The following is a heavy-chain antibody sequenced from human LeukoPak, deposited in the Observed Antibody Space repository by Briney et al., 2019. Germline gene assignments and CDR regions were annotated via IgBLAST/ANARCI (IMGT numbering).Heavy chain of an antibody. CDR2: IYYSGST. D-gene: IGHD4-11*01. J-gene: IGHJ3*02. CDR3: ARSDDYSNYYAFDI. V-gene: IGHV4-59*01. Sequence: PSQTLSLTCTVSGGSISSYYWSWIRQPPGKGLEWIGYIYYSGSTNYNPSLKSRVTISVDTSKNQFSLKLSSVTAADTAVYYCARSDDYSNYYAFDIWGQGTMVTVSS. CDR1: GGSISSYY.